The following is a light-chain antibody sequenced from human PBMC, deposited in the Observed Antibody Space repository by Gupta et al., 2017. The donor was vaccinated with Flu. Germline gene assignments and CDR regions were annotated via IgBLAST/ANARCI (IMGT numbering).Light chain of an antibody. CDR3: QSYDTRLSGSHV. J-gene: IGLJ1*01. CDR2: AYT. Sequence: QSVLTQPPSVSGAPGPRVTISCTGSSSNIGAGYDVHWYQQLPGTAHKLLIYAYTSRPSGVPDRFSGSKSDTSASLAITGLQADDEADYYCQSYDTRLSGSHVFGTGTRVTLL. CDR1: SSNIGAGYD. V-gene: IGLV1-40*01.